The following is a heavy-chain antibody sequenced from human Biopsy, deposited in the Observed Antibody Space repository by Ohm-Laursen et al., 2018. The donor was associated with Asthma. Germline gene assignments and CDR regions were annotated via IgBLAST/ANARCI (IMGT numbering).Heavy chain of an antibody. CDR3: APQNSTLRGGALDP. Sequence: TQTLTLTCTFSGFSLSTSGVGVGWIRQPPGKALEWLALIYWDDDKRYSPSLKSRLTITKDTSKNQVVLTMTNMDPVDTATYNCAPQNSTLRGGALDPWAQGTRVTSPQ. J-gene: IGHJ5*02. CDR2: IYWDDDK. CDR1: GFSLSTSGVG. D-gene: IGHD2/OR15-2a*01. V-gene: IGHV2-5*02.